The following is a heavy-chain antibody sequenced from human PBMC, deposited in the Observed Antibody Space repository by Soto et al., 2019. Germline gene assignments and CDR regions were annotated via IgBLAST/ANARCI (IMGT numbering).Heavy chain of an antibody. V-gene: IGHV4-4*07. Sequence: TLSLTCSLSDGSMNSYYWSWIRQPAGKGLEWIGRISGSGSTNYNPSLKSRVTMSVDTSKGQFSLNLRSVTAADTAVYYCASSGYSGYLAWGQGTLVTVSS. D-gene: IGHD5-12*01. CDR3: ASSGYSGYLA. CDR1: DGSMNSYY. CDR2: ISGSGST. J-gene: IGHJ5*02.